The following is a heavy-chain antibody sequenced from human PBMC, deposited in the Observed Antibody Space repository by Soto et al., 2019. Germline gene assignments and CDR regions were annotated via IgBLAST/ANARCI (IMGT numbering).Heavy chain of an antibody. J-gene: IGHJ6*03. CDR1: GYTLTELS. CDR2: FDPEDGET. D-gene: IGHD3-3*01. CDR3: ATTMTYYYYMDV. V-gene: IGHV1-24*01. Sequence: ASVKVSCKVSGYTLTELSMHWVRQAPGIGLEWMGGFDPEDGETIYAQKFQGRVTMTEDTSTDTAYMELSSLRSEDTAVYYCATTMTYYYYMDVWGKGTTVTVSS.